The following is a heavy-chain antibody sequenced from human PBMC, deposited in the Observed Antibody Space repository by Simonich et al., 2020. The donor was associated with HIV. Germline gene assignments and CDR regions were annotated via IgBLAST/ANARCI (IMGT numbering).Heavy chain of an antibody. J-gene: IGHJ1*01. Sequence: ITLRESGPPLVKPTQTLPLPCTFSGFSLSTSGVGVGWFRQPPGKALGWLALINWNEYKSYSPSLKSRLTITKDTSKNQVVLTMTNMDPVDTATYYCAHLYDSSGYYYVFFQHWGQGTLVTVSS. CDR3: AHLYDSSGYYYVFFQH. CDR1: GFSLSTSGVG. V-gene: IGHV2-5*01. CDR2: INWNEYK. D-gene: IGHD3-22*01.